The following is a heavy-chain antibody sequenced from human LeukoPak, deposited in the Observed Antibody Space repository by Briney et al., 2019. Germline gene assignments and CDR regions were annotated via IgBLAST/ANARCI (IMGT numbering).Heavy chain of an antibody. V-gene: IGHV3-21*04. Sequence: GGSLRLSCTASRFTFSKYHMNWVRQAPGKGLEWVSSISSSSVYIHYADSVKGRFTISRDNGKNSLYLQMRSLTAEDTALFYCARDDLRDGAFDIWGQGTMVTVSS. J-gene: IGHJ3*02. CDR1: RFTFSKYH. CDR2: ISSSSVYI. CDR3: ARDDLRDGAFDI.